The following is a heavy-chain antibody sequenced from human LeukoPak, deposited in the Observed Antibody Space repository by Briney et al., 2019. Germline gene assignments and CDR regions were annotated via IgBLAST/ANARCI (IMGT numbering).Heavy chain of an antibody. J-gene: IGHJ4*02. CDR1: GFTFSSYS. Sequence: GGSLRLSCAASGFTFSSYSMNWVRQAPGKGLEWVSVIYSGGSTYYADSVKGRFTISRDNSKNTVYLQMNSLRTEDTAVYYCAKVGYSYGTYYFDYWGQGTLVTVSS. CDR3: AKVGYSYGTYYFDY. CDR2: IYSGGST. V-gene: IGHV3-66*01. D-gene: IGHD5-18*01.